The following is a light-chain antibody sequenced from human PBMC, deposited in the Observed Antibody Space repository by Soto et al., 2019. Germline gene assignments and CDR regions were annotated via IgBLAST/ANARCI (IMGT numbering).Light chain of an antibody. Sequence: QSVLTQPASVSGSPGQSITISCTGTGSDIGSYNYVSWYQHHPGKVTKFIIYDVTNRPSGVSDRFSGSKYGNTASQTISGLQTEDEADYYCNSYTSASTYVFGTGTKVTVL. V-gene: IGLV2-14*03. CDR1: GSDIGSYNY. CDR2: DVT. J-gene: IGLJ1*01. CDR3: NSYTSASTYV.